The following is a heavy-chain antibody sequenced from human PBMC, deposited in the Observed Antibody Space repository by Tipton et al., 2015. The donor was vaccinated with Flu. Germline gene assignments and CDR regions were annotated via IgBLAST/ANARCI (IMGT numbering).Heavy chain of an antibody. CDR1: GDSISSYY. D-gene: IGHD3-16*01. Sequence: TLSLTCTVSGDSISSYYWNWVRQPPGKGLEWVGHISHSGSTNYNPNLKSRVTISADTSKNHFSLNLNSVTAADTAVYYCARLRGWGHGVDAWGQGTTVTVFS. CDR2: ISHSGST. J-gene: IGHJ6*02. V-gene: IGHV4-59*08. CDR3: ARLRGWGHGVDA.